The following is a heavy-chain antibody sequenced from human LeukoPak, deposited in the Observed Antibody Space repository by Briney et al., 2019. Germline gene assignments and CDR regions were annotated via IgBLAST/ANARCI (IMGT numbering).Heavy chain of an antibody. Sequence: PVGSLRLSCAASGFTFSTYWMTWVRQAPGKGLEWVANIRQDGSEKYYVDSVKGRFAISRDNGKDSLYLQMNSLRAEDTAVYYCARESWEAGYGDYVGLDSWGQGTLVTVSS. CDR3: ARESWEAGYGDYVGLDS. D-gene: IGHD4-17*01. CDR2: IRQDGSEK. V-gene: IGHV3-7*01. J-gene: IGHJ4*02. CDR1: GFTFSTYW.